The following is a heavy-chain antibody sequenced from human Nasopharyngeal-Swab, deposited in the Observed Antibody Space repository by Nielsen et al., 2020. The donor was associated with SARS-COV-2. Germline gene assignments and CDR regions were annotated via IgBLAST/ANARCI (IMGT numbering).Heavy chain of an antibody. Sequence: GESLKISCAASGFTFGSYWMNWVRLAPGNRLEWVATVKQDGSAIYHVDSLKGRFTISRDNAKNSLYLQMKSLRADDTAVYYCARENWGKLDYWGQGALVTVSS. J-gene: IGHJ4*02. CDR3: ARENWGKLDY. V-gene: IGHV3-7*04. CDR2: VKQDGSAI. CDR1: GFTFGSYW. D-gene: IGHD7-27*01.